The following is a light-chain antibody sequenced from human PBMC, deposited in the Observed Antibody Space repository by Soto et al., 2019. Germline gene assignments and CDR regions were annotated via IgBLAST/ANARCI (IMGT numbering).Light chain of an antibody. CDR3: QQTYSPPYT. V-gene: IGKV1-39*01. J-gene: IGKJ2*01. CDR1: QYIKTW. CDR2: GVS. Sequence: SLPAHIGDRDTITCRATQYIKTWLNWYQEKPGRVPKLLIYGVSTLHSEVPSRFSGSGSGTHFTLTISSLQPEDLATYYCQQTYSPPYTFGQGTKVDIK.